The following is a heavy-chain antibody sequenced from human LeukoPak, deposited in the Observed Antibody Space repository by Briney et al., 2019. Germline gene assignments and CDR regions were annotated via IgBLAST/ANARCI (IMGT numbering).Heavy chain of an antibody. CDR1: GGSFSGYY. J-gene: IGHJ6*03. V-gene: IGHV4-59*10. CDR3: ARAAYGDYRYYCFYLDV. CDR2: IYTSGSS. Sequence: SETLSLTCAVYGGSFSGYYWSWIRQPAGKGLEWIGRIYTSGSSNYNPSLKSRVTMSVDTSKNQFSLRLTSVTAADTAVYYCARAAYGDYRYYCFYLDVWGKGTTVTVSS. D-gene: IGHD4-17*01.